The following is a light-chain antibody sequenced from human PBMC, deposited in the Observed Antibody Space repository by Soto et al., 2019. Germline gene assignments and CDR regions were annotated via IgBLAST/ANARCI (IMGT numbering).Light chain of an antibody. CDR1: QSVTSNY. CDR3: QHYGSPLT. CDR2: GAS. V-gene: IGKV3-20*01. Sequence: EIVLTQSPGTLSLSPGERATLSCRASQSVTSNYLVWYQQKPGQAPRLLIYGASSRATGIPDRFSGSGSGTDFALTISRLEPEDFAVHYCQHYGSPLTFGGGTKVEIK. J-gene: IGKJ4*01.